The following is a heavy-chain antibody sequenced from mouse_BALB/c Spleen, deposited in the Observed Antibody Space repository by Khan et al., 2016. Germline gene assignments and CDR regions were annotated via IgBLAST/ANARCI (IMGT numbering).Heavy chain of an antibody. D-gene: IGHD2-3*01. Sequence: QVQLLQSGAELARPGASVRMSCTASGYPFTSYTMHWVKQGPGQGLEWIGYVMPSNAYTNYNQKFKAKATYTADKSSSTAYMQLSSLTSEDSAVYYCAREGWLLSYFDYWGQGTTLTVSS. CDR1: GYPFTSYT. CDR3: AREGWLLSYFDY. CDR2: VMPSNAYT. V-gene: IGHV1-4*01. J-gene: IGHJ2*01.